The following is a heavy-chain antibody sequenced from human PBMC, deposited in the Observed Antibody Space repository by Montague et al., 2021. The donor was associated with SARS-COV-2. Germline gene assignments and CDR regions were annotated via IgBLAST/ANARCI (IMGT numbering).Heavy chain of an antibody. D-gene: IGHD1-26*01. Sequence: CAISGDSVPSNSATWHWITQSPSSGLDWLGRTYYSSRWSNDYAVSVQSRIIINPDTSTNQFSLQLSSVTPEDTAVYFCARERWAVGVSFDYWGQGTLVTVSS. CDR3: ARERWAVGVSFDY. CDR1: GDSVPSNSAT. V-gene: IGHV6-1*01. CDR2: TYYSSRWSN. J-gene: IGHJ4*02.